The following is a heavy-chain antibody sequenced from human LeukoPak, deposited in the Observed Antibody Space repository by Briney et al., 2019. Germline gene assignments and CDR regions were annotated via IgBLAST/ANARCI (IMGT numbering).Heavy chain of an antibody. CDR3: AIIAVAATRKQNWFDP. CDR2: ISYDGSNK. Sequence: PGGSLRLSCAASGFTFSSYVMHWVRQAPGKGLEWVAVISYDGSNKYYADSVKGRFTISRDNSKNTLYLQMNSLRAEDTAVYYCAIIAVAATRKQNWFDPWGQGTLVTVSS. D-gene: IGHD6-19*01. V-gene: IGHV3-30-3*01. CDR1: GFTFSSYV. J-gene: IGHJ5*02.